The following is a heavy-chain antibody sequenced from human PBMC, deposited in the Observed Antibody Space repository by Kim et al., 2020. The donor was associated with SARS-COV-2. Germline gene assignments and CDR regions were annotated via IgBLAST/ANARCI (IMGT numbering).Heavy chain of an antibody. D-gene: IGHD4-17*01. V-gene: IGHV4-38-2*02. Sequence: SETLSLTCTVSGYSISSGYYWGWIRQPPGKGLEWIGSIYHSGSTHYNPSLKSRVTISVDTSKNQFSLKVSSVTAADTAVYYCARALGVTTADYWGQGTLVTVSS. CDR3: ARALGVTTADY. CDR1: GYSISSGYY. J-gene: IGHJ4*02. CDR2: IYHSGST.